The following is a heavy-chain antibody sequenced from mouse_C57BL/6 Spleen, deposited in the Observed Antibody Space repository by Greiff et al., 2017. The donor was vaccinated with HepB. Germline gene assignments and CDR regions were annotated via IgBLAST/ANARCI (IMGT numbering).Heavy chain of an antibody. V-gene: IGHV1-82*01. D-gene: IGHD2-3*01. J-gene: IGHJ3*01. CDR3: ARSRDGGFAY. CDR1: GYSFSSYW. Sequence: QVQLQQSGPELVKPGASVKISCKASGYSFSSYWMNWVKQRPGKGLEWIGRIYPGDGDTNYNGKFKGKATLTADKSSSTAYMQLSSLTSEDSAVYVCARSRDGGFAYWGQGTLVSVSA. CDR2: IYPGDGDT.